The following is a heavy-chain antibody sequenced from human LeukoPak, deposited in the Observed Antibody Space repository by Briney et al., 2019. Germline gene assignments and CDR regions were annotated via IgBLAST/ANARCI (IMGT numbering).Heavy chain of an antibody. CDR1: GFTFSSYG. CDR2: IRYDGSNK. J-gene: IGHJ4*02. V-gene: IGHV3-30*02. CDR3: AKDPTHYRVWDDYDSTVLSY. D-gene: IGHD3-22*01. Sequence: GGSLRLSCAAAGFTFSSYGMHWVRQAPGKGLEWAAFIRYDGSNKYYADSVKGRFTISRDNSKNTLYLQMNSLRAADTAVYYCAKDPTHYRVWDDYDSTVLSYWGQGTLVTVSS.